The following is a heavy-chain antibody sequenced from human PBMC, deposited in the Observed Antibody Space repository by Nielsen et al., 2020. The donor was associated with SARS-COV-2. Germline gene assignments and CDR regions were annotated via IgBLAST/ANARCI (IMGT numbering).Heavy chain of an antibody. CDR1: GGSFSGYY. CDR2: INHSGST. V-gene: IGHV4-34*01. J-gene: IGHJ4*02. D-gene: IGHD3-22*01. CDR3: ARGDYDSSGYLPDDY. Sequence: SETLSLTCAVYGGSFSGYYWSWIRQPPGKGLEWIGEINHSGSTNYNPSLKSRVTISVDTSKNQFSLKLSSVTAADTAVYYCARGDYDSSGYLPDDYWGQGTLVTVSS.